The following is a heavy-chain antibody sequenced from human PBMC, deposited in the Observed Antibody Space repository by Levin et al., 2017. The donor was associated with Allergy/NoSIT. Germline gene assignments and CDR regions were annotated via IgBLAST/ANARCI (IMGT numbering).Heavy chain of an antibody. CDR2: IDWDDDK. D-gene: IGHD3-3*01. V-gene: IGHV2-70*01. CDR3: ARCATIFGVVVWVDP. J-gene: IGHJ5*02. CDR1: GFSLSTSGMC. Sequence: SGPTLVKPTQTLTLTCTFSGFSLSTSGMCVSWIRQPPGKALEWLALIDWDDDKYYSTSLKTRLTISKDTSKNQVVLTMTNMDPVDTATDYCARCATIFGVVVWVDPWGQGTLVTVSS.